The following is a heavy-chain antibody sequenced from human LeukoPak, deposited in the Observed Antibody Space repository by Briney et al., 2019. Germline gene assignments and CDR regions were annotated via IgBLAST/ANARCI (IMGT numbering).Heavy chain of an antibody. CDR2: ISGSGGSA. D-gene: IGHD3-10*01. V-gene: IGHV3-23*01. CDR3: SRPRLLWFGESGYYFDY. J-gene: IGHJ4*02. CDR1: GFNFSSYA. Sequence: GGSPRISSAASGFNFSSYAMGGCRQAPGKGLEGVSGISGSGGSAYYADSLKRRFTTSRANTKNTLYLQMSSRRAEDAAANYSSRPRLLWFGESGYYFDYWGEGTLVTVSS.